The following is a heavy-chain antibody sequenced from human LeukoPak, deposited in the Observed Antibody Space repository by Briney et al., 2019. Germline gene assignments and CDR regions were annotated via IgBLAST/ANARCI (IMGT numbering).Heavy chain of an antibody. CDR3: ARGGADYYDSSGYDYYYYYYMDV. CDR1: RYTFTGYY. J-gene: IGHJ6*03. Sequence: ASVKVSCKASRYTFTGYYMHWVRQAPGQGLEWMGWINPNSGGTNYAQKFQGRVTMTRDTSISTAYMELSRLRSDDTAVYYCARGGADYYDSSGYDYYYYYYMDVWGKGTTVTVSS. V-gene: IGHV1-2*02. D-gene: IGHD3-22*01. CDR2: INPNSGGT.